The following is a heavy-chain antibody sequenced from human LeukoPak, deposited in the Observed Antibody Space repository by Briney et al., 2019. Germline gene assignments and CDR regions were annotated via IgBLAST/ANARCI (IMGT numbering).Heavy chain of an antibody. V-gene: IGHV4-59*12. J-gene: IGHJ3*02. CDR1: GGSISSYY. CDR2: IYHSGST. Sequence: SETLSLTCTVSGGSISSYYWSWIRQPPGKGLEWIGYIYHSGSTYYNPSLKSRVTISVDRSKNRFSLKLSSVTAADTAVYYCARDVPNYYDSSGYYYGVGAFDIWGQGTMVTVSS. CDR3: ARDVPNYYDSSGYYYGVGAFDI. D-gene: IGHD3-22*01.